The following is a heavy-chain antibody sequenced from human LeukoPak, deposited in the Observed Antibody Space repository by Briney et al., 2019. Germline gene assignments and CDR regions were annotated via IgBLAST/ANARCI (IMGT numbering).Heavy chain of an antibody. CDR2: ISSTSSTI. Sequence: PGGSLRLSCAPSGFTFSTYNMNWVRQAPGKGLEWVSYISSTSSTIYYADSVKGRLTISRDNDKNSLYLQMNSLRAEDTAVYYCAELGITMIGGVWGKGTTVTISS. V-gene: IGHV3-48*01. CDR3: AELGITMIGGV. CDR1: GFTFSTYN. D-gene: IGHD3-10*02. J-gene: IGHJ6*04.